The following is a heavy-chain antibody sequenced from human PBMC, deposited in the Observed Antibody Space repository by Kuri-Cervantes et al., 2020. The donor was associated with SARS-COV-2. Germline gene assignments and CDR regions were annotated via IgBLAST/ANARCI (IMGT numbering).Heavy chain of an antibody. Sequence: ASVKVSCKASGYTFTGYYMHWVRQAPGQGLEWMGWINPNSGGTNYAQKFQGRVTMTRDTSISTAYMELSRLRSEDTAVYYCAIGRRGFLEWFYFDYWGQGTLVTVSS. CDR3: AIGRRGFLEWFYFDY. D-gene: IGHD3-3*01. V-gene: IGHV1-2*02. J-gene: IGHJ4*02. CDR2: INPNSGGT. CDR1: GYTFTGYY.